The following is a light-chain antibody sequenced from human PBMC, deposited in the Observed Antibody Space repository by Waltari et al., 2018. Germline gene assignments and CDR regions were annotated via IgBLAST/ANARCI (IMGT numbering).Light chain of an antibody. V-gene: IGKV1-5*03. Sequence: DIQMTQSPSTLSASVGDSVTITCRASQSISSWLAWYQQKPGKAPQRGNYKASSLESGVPSRFSGSGSGTEFTLTISSLQPDDFATYYCQQYNSYSWTFGQGTKVEIK. J-gene: IGKJ1*01. CDR2: KAS. CDR3: QQYNSYSWT. CDR1: QSISSW.